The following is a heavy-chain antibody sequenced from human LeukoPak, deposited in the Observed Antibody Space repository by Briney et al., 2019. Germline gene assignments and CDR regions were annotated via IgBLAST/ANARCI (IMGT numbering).Heavy chain of an antibody. CDR2: IYDSGST. V-gene: IGHV4-61*01. CDR1: GVSISSSYSY. J-gene: IGHJ2*01. D-gene: IGHD5-12*01. CDR3: ARARWLGPGLFNL. Sequence: SETLSLTCTVSGVSISSSYSYWSWIRQPPGKGLEWIGYIYDSGSTNYNPSLKSRVTISVDTSKNQFSLNLSSVTAADTAVYYCARARWLGPGLFNLWGRGTLVTVSS.